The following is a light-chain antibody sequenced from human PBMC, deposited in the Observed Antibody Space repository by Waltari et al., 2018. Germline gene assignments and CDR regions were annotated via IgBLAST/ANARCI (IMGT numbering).Light chain of an antibody. V-gene: IGKV3-15*01. CDR1: QSVSSS. Sequence: EIVMTQSPATLSVSAVERATLSCRASQSVSSSLAWYQQKPGQAPRLLIYDASTRATGIPARFSGSGSGTEFTLTISSLQSEDFAVYYCQQYNNWPLFSFGPGTKVDIK. J-gene: IGKJ3*01. CDR2: DAS. CDR3: QQYNNWPLFS.